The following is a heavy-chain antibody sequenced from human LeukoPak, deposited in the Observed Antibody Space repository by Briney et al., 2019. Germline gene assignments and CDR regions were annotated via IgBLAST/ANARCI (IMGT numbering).Heavy chain of an antibody. CDR2: ISYDGSNK. V-gene: IGHV3-30*18. J-gene: IGHJ5*02. CDR3: AKDRHLEYSSSSGWFDP. Sequence: SGGSLRLSCAASGFTFSSYGMHWVRQAPGKGLEWVAVISYDGSNKYYADSVKGRFTISRDNSKNTLYLQMNSLRAEDTAVYYCAKDRHLEYSSSSGWFDPWGQGTLVTVSS. D-gene: IGHD6-6*01. CDR1: GFTFSSYG.